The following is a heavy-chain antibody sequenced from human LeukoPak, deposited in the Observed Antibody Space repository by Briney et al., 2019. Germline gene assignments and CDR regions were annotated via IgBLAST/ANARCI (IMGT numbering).Heavy chain of an antibody. Sequence: GGSPRLSCAASGFTVSSNYMSWVRQAPGKGLEWVSIIYSGGSTYYADSVRGRFTISRDNSKNTLYLLMNSLRAEDTAVYYCATSGWWGYFDYWGQGTLVTVSS. CDR3: ATSGWWGYFDY. V-gene: IGHV3-66*01. D-gene: IGHD6-19*01. J-gene: IGHJ4*02. CDR1: GFTVSSNY. CDR2: IYSGGST.